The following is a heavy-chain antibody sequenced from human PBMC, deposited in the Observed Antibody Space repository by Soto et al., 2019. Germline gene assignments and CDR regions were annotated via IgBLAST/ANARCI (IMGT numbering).Heavy chain of an antibody. CDR3: ARDRGDSRSSDYYYGIDV. CDR2: IYYSGTT. J-gene: IGHJ6*02. CDR1: GGSISSGGFN. D-gene: IGHD3-10*01. Sequence: QVQLQESGPGLVKPSQTLSLTCTVSGGSISSGGFNWGWIRQHPGKGLEWIGYIYYSGTTYFNPSLKRRVSISVDPYKNQFSLKLSSVTAADTAVYYCARDRGDSRSSDYYYGIDVWGQGTTVTVSS. V-gene: IGHV4-31*03.